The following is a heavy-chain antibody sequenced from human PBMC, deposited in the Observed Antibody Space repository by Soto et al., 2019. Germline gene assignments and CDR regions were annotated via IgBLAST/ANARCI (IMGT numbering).Heavy chain of an antibody. V-gene: IGHV1-2*02. Sequence: ASVKVSCKASGYTFTGHYIHWVRQAPEQGPEWMGEIGPESGATRYAQKFQGRVTMTMDMSITTVYMELTNLSPDDPAVYYCGRGRSGQIVVFYWGQGTPVTVSS. J-gene: IGHJ4*02. CDR3: GRGRSGQIVVFY. D-gene: IGHD5-12*01. CDR1: GYTFTGHY. CDR2: IGPESGAT.